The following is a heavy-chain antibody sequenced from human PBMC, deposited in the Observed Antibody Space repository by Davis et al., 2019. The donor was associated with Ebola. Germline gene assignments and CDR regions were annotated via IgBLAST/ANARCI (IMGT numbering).Heavy chain of an antibody. V-gene: IGHV3-48*04. CDR1: GFTFSSYY. D-gene: IGHD3-22*01. J-gene: IGHJ4*02. CDR3: ARVVTMIVVT. Sequence: GGSLRLSCAASGFTFSSYYMNWVRQAPGKGLEWVSYISTGSSTIYYADSVKGRFTISRDNAKNSLYLQMNSLRAEDTAVYYCARVVTMIVVTWGQGTLVTVSS. CDR2: ISTGSSTI.